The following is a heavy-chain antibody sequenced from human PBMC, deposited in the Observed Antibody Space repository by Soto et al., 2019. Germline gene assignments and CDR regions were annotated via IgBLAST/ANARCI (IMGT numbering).Heavy chain of an antibody. J-gene: IGHJ4*02. CDR2: IFSSAST. V-gene: IGHV4-4*07. Sequence: SETLSSTWTVSGGSINTFYWSWVRQPAGKGLDWIGRIFSSASTSFNPSLESRVSMSVDTSKNHFSLNLSSVTAADMAVYYCSREESYRAYNFAQGIQLRAIDSWGQVALVTVSS. D-gene: IGHD5-12*01. CDR3: SREESYRAYNFAQGIQLRAIDS. CDR1: GGSINTFY.